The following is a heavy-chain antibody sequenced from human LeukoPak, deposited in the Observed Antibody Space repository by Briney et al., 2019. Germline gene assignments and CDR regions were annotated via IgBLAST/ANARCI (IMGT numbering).Heavy chain of an antibody. J-gene: IGHJ4*02. CDR1: GFTFSSFS. D-gene: IGHD1-14*01. Sequence: GGSLRLSCAASGFTFSSFSMNWVRQAPGKGLEWVSSISSSSSYIYYADSVKGRFTISRDNAKNSLYLQMNSLRAEDTAVYYCARDPEKPDGIDYWGQGTLVTVSS. CDR3: ARDPEKPDGIDY. V-gene: IGHV3-21*01. CDR2: ISSSSSYI.